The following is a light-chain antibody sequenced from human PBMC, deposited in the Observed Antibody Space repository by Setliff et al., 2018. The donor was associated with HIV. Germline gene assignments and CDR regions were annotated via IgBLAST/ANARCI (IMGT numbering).Light chain of an antibody. J-gene: IGLJ1*01. Sequence: SYELTQPPSVSVSPGQTASITCSGDELGDKYACWYQQKPGQAPVLVIYEDTNRPSGIPERFSGSSSGNTATLTISGTQAMDEADYYCQAWDSSTLSYVFGTGTTV. CDR1: ELGDKY. V-gene: IGLV3-1*01. CDR2: EDT. CDR3: QAWDSSTLSYV.